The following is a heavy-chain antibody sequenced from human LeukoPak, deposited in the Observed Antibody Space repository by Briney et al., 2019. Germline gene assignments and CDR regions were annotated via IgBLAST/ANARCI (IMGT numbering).Heavy chain of an antibody. V-gene: IGHV1-69*05. CDR1: GGTFSSYA. J-gene: IGHJ4*02. Sequence: SVTVSCKASGGTFSSYAISWVRQAPGQGLEWMGGITPMFGTANYAQKFQGRVTITTDESTSTAYMELSSLRSEDTAVYYCVRDGSYYDSSGYYYLYWGQGTLVTVSS. CDR2: ITPMFGTA. CDR3: VRDGSYYDSSGYYYLY. D-gene: IGHD3-22*01.